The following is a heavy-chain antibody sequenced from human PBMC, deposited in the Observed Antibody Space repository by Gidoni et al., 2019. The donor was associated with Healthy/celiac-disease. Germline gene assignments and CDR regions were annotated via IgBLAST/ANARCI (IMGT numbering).Heavy chain of an antibody. D-gene: IGHD6-13*01. V-gene: IGHV5-51*01. Sequence: EVQLVQSGEEVKKPVEYLTIPCTGSGYSFTSYWSGLVRQMPGKGLEWMGIIYPGASDTRDSPSFQGQVTISADKSISTAYLQWSSLKASDTAMYYCARHVWLAAAGPNWFDPWGQGTLVTVSS. CDR3: ARHVWLAAAGPNWFDP. CDR1: GYSFTSYW. J-gene: IGHJ5*02. CDR2: IYPGASDT.